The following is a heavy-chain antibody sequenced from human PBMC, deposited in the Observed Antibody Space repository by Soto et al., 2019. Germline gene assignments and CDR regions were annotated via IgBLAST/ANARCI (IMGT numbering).Heavy chain of an antibody. D-gene: IGHD1-26*01. Sequence: EMQLVESGGDLVQPGGSLRLSCAASKFSLSGYWLHWVRQPPGKGLMWVSRINPDGSRTTYADSVKGRFTISRDNAKNTLFLQMNSLRAEDTAVYYCARVASGSYDWFDPWGQGTLVTVSS. CDR3: ARVASGSYDWFDP. J-gene: IGHJ5*02. CDR1: KFSLSGYW. V-gene: IGHV3-74*01. CDR2: INPDGSRT.